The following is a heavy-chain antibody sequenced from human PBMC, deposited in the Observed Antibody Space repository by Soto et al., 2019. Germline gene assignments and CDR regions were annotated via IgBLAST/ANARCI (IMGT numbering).Heavy chain of an antibody. D-gene: IGHD6-13*01. Sequence: QVQLVQSGAEVKKPGASVKVSCKASGYTFTSYDINWVRQATGQGLEWMGWINANSGNTGYAQKFQGRVTMTRNTSKSTAYMELRSLRSEDTAVYYCARGRISSWWEFYYYYGMDVWGQGTKVTVSS. CDR3: ARGRISSWWEFYYYYGMDV. CDR2: INANSGNT. CDR1: GYTFTSYD. J-gene: IGHJ6*02. V-gene: IGHV1-8*01.